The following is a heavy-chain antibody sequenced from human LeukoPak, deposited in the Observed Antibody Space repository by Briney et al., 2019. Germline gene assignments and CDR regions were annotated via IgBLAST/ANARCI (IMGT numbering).Heavy chain of an antibody. V-gene: IGHV4-59*08. Sequence: SVTLSLTCTVSGGSISSYYWSWIRQPPGKGLEWIGYIYYSGSTNYNPSLKSRVTISVDTSKNQFSLKLSSVTAADTAVYYCARGGGYYDSSGYYGELFDYWGQGTLVTVSS. D-gene: IGHD3-22*01. J-gene: IGHJ4*02. CDR2: IYYSGST. CDR3: ARGGGYYDSSGYYGELFDY. CDR1: GGSISSYY.